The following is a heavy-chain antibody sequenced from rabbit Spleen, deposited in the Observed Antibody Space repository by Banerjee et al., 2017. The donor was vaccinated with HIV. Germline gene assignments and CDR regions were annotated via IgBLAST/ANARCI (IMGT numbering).Heavy chain of an antibody. Sequence: QVKETGGGLVQPGGSLTLSCKASGFDFRRYYLSWVRQAPGKGLEWIGIIDVGAGSTDYASWVNGRFTISSDNAQNTVDLQMNSLTAADTATYFCARAGAGGSVSLWGQGTLVTVS. CDR2: IDVGAGST. D-gene: IGHD4-2*01. CDR3: ARAGAGGSVSL. J-gene: IGHJ3*01. V-gene: IGHV1S7*01. CDR1: GFDFRRYY.